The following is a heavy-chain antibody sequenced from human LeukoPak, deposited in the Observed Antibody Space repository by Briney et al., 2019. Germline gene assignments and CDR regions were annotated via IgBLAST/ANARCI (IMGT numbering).Heavy chain of an antibody. Sequence: SETLSLTCAVYGGSFSGYYWSWIRQPAGKGLEWIGRIYTSRSTNYNPSLKSRVTMSVDTSKNQFSLKLSSVTAADTAVYYCARESAKYSNYRCFDPWGQGTLVTVSS. CDR1: GGSFSGYY. CDR2: IYTSRST. J-gene: IGHJ5*02. D-gene: IGHD4-11*01. CDR3: ARESAKYSNYRCFDP. V-gene: IGHV4-4*07.